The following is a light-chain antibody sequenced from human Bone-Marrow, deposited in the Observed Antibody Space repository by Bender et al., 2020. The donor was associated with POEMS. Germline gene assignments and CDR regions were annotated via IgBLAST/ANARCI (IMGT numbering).Light chain of an antibody. V-gene: IGLV1-40*01. CDR3: NSYTSRSTRV. CDR2: GYN. J-gene: IGLJ3*02. Sequence: QSVLTQPPSVSGAPGQRVTISCTGSSSNTGSGYDINWYQHLPGTAPKLLIYGYNNRPSGVPDRFSGSKSGNTASLTISGLQAEDEADYYCNSYTSRSTRVFGGGTKLTVL. CDR1: SSNTGSGYD.